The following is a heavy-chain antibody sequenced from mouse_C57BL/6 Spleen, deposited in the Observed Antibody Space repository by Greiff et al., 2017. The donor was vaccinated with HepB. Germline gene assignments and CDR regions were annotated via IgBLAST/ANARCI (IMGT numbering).Heavy chain of an antibody. CDR3: ARGYYFDY. CDR1: GFTFSDYG. Sequence: VQLKESGGGLVEPGGSLKLSCAASGFTFSDYGMHWVRQAPEKGLEWVAYISSGSSTIYYADTVKGRFTISRDNAKNTLFLQMTSLRSEDTAMYYCARGYYFDYWGQGTTLTVSS. V-gene: IGHV5-17*01. J-gene: IGHJ2*01. CDR2: ISSGSSTI.